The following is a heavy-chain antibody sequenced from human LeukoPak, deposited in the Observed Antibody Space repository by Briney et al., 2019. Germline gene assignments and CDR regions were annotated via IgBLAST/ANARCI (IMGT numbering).Heavy chain of an antibody. D-gene: IGHD3-9*01. Sequence: SETLSLTCAVDGGSFSGYYWSWIRQPPGKGLEWIGEINHGGSTNYNPSLKSRVTISVDTSKNQFSLKLSSVTAADTTVYYCARGLGLRYFDWSKNWFDPWGQGTLVTVSA. CDR3: ARGLGLRYFDWSKNWFDP. V-gene: IGHV4-34*01. CDR2: INHGGST. CDR1: GGSFSGYY. J-gene: IGHJ5*02.